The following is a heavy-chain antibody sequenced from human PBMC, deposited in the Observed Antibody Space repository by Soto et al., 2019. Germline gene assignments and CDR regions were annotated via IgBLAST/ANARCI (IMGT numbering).Heavy chain of an antibody. CDR2: IYYTGTT. CDR1: GDSISGGNYY. Sequence: SETLSLTCTVSGDSISGGNYYWTWIRQHPGRGLEWIGYIYYTGTTHYSPSLQSRVTMSVDTSKNQIPLTLTSLTPADTAVYFCARLYTYGYYHFDHWGQGTLVTVSS. CDR3: ARLYTYGYYHFDH. V-gene: IGHV4-31*03. J-gene: IGHJ4*02. D-gene: IGHD3-22*01.